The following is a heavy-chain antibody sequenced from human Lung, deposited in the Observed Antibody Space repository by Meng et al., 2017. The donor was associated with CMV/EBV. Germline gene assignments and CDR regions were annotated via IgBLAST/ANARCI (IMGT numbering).Heavy chain of an antibody. CDR1: GYSFTSYW. J-gene: IGHJ6*02. Sequence: GAXXKISSKGSGYSFTSYWIGWVRQMPGKGLEWMGIIYPGDSDTRYSPYFQGQVTISADKSISTAYLQWSSLKASDTAMYYCARHEVYGGNPLMDVWGQGPTVTVSS. V-gene: IGHV5-51*01. CDR3: ARHEVYGGNPLMDV. CDR2: IYPGDSDT. D-gene: IGHD4-23*01.